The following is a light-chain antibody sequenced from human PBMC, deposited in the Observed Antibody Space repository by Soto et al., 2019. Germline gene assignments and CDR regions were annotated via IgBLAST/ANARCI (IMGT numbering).Light chain of an antibody. V-gene: IGLV2-23*01. CDR2: EGS. CDR3: CSYAGSSTL. CDR1: SSDVGSYNL. J-gene: IGLJ1*01. Sequence: QSALTQPASVSGSPGQSITISCTGTSSDVGSYNLVSWYQQHPGKAPKLMIYEGSKRPSGVSNRFSGSKSGNTASLTISGLHAEDEADYYCCSYAGSSTLFGTGTKLTVL.